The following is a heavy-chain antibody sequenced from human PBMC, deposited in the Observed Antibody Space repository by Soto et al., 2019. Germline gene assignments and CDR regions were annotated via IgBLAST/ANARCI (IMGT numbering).Heavy chain of an antibody. CDR3: AREAPDYNLSPGMDV. CDR1: GFTFSDYA. V-gene: IGHV3-30-3*01. J-gene: IGHJ6*01. Sequence: QVQLVESGGGVVQPGRSLRLSCAASGFTFSDYAMHWVRQAPGKGLEWVAVISYDGSNKYYADSVKGRFTISRDNSKNTLYLQMDSLRAEDTAVYYCAREAPDYNLSPGMDVW. CDR2: ISYDGSNK. D-gene: IGHD4-4*01.